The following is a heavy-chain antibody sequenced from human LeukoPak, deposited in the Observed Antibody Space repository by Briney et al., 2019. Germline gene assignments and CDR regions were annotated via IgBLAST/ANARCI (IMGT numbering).Heavy chain of an antibody. D-gene: IGHD6-13*01. CDR1: GFTFSSYG. J-gene: IGHJ4*02. CDR2: IRYDGSNK. Sequence: PGGSLRLSCAASGFTFSSYGMHWVRQAPGKGLEWVAFIRYDGSNKYYADSVKGRFTISRDNSKNTLYLQMNSLRAEDTAVYYCAKDGSGYSSSWHTTYFDYWGQGTLVTVSS. V-gene: IGHV3-30*02. CDR3: AKDGSGYSSSWHTTYFDY.